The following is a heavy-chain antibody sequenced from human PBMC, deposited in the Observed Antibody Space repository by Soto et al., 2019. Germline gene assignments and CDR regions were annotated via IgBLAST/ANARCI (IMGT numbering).Heavy chain of an antibody. J-gene: IGHJ4*02. Sequence: GGSLRLSCAASGFTFSSYWMSWVRQAPGKGLEWVANIKQDGSEKYYVDSVKGRFTISRDNAKNSLYLQMNSLRAEDTAVYYCARAGFLEWLSVDYWGQGTLVTVSS. D-gene: IGHD3-3*01. CDR2: IKQDGSEK. CDR3: ARAGFLEWLSVDY. CDR1: GFTFSSYW. V-gene: IGHV3-7*01.